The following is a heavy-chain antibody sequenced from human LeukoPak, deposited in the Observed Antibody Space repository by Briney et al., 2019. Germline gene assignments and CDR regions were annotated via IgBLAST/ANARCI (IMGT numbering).Heavy chain of an antibody. J-gene: IGHJ4*02. CDR3: AHSSYDILSGYYFDYFDY. CDR2: ISWNDDK. V-gene: IGHV2-5*01. Sequence: GSGPTLVNPAQTLTLTCTFSGFSLRTRGVGVGWIRQPPGKALEWLSLISWNDDKSYNPSLKSRLTITKGTSKYQVVLTMTNMDPVDTATYYCAHSSYDILSGYYFDYFDYWGQGTLVTVSS. D-gene: IGHD3-9*01. CDR1: GFSLRTRGVG.